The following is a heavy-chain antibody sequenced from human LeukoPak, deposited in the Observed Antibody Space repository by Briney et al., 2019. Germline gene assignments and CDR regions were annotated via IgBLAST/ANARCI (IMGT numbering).Heavy chain of an antibody. V-gene: IGHV4-34*01. CDR1: GGSFSGYY. J-gene: IGHJ4*02. D-gene: IGHD6-19*01. Sequence: PSETLSLTCAVYGGSFSGYYWSWIRQPPGKGLEWIGEINHSGSTNYNPSLKSRVTISVDTSQNQFSLKLSSVTAADTAVYYCARAAARVSGWYTWGQGTLVTVSS. CDR3: ARAAARVSGWYT. CDR2: INHSGST.